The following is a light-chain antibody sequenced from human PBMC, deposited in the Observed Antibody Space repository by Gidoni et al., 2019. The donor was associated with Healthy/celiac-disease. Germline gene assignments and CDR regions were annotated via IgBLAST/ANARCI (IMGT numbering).Light chain of an antibody. CDR2: AAS. J-gene: IGKJ4*01. Sequence: DIQMTQSPSSLSASVGDRVTITCRASQSISSYLNWYQQNPGKAPKLLIYAASSLQSGVPSRFSGSGSGTDFTLTISSLQPEDFATYYCQQSYSTPDFXGXTKVEIK. CDR3: QQSYSTPD. CDR1: QSISSY. V-gene: IGKV1-39*01.